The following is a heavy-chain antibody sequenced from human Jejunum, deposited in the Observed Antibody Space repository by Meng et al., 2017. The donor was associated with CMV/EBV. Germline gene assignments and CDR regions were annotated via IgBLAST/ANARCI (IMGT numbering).Heavy chain of an antibody. D-gene: IGHD2-2*01. CDR3: AHRDSTMPIFDS. V-gene: IGHV2-5*01. CDR1: GFSLSTGGVA. CDR2: ISGIDEK. Sequence: TFSGFSLSTGGVAVAWVRQPPGKALEWLALISGIDEKRYTPSLKTRLTITKDTSKNQVVLTMTNMGPVDTATYYCAHRDSTMPIFDSWGQGTLVPSPQ. J-gene: IGHJ4*02.